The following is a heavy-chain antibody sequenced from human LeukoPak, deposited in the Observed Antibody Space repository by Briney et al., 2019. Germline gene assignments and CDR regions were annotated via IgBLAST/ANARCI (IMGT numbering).Heavy chain of an antibody. D-gene: IGHD1-7*01. Sequence: PSETLSLTCGVSGGAITNYYWNWIRQPPGKGLEWIGYMYYSGSTTYNPSLKSRVTISLDTSKNQFSLKLSSVTAADTAVYHCASERKELPAFFDYWGQGTLVTVSS. CDR2: MYYSGST. CDR3: ASERKELPAFFDY. CDR1: GGAITNYY. V-gene: IGHV4-59*08. J-gene: IGHJ4*02.